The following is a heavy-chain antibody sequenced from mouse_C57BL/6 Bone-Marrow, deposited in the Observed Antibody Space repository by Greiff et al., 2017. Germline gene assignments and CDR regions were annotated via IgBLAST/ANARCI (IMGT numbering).Heavy chain of an antibody. J-gene: IGHJ1*03. V-gene: IGHV1-47*01. D-gene: IGHD1-1*01. Sequence: QVQLKQSGAELVKPGASVKMSCKASGYTFTTYPIEWMKQNHGKSLEWIGNFNPYNDDTKYNEKFKGKATLTVEKSSSTVYLELSRLTSDDSAVYYCARPYCYGSRDWYFDVWGMGTTVTVSS. CDR2: FNPYNDDT. CDR1: GYTFTTYP. CDR3: ARPYCYGSRDWYFDV.